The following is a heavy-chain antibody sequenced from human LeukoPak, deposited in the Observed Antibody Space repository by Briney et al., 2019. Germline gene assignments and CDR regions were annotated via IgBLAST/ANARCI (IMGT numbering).Heavy chain of an antibody. J-gene: IGHJ4*02. CDR3: ARQGIHLWFDF. CDR1: GFTFSHYA. D-gene: IGHD5-18*01. Sequence: GGSLRLSRAASGFTFSHYAMHWVRQAPGKGLEWVAVISYDGSNKYYADSVKGRFTISRDNSKNTLYLQMNSLRAEDTAVYYCARQGIHLWFDFWGQGTLVTVSS. V-gene: IGHV3-30-3*01. CDR2: ISYDGSNK.